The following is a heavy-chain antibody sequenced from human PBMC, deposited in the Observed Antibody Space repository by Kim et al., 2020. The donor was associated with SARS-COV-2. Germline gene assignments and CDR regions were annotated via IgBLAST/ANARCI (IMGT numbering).Heavy chain of an antibody. V-gene: IGHV3-30*03. CDR2: ISYDGSNK. CDR3: ARSPTYYYDSSGYLPD. CDR1: GFTFSSYG. Sequence: GGSLRLSCAASGFTFSSYGMHWVRQAPGKGLEWVAVISYDGSNKYYADSVKGRFTISRDNSKNTLYLQMNSLRAEDTAVYYCARSPTYYYDSSGYLPDWGQGTLVTVSS. D-gene: IGHD3-22*01. J-gene: IGHJ4*02.